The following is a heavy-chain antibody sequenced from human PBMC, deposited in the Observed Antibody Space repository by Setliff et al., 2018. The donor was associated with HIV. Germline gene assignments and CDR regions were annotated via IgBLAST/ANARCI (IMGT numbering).Heavy chain of an antibody. CDR3: ARGARRYNYGYWFYHGMDV. J-gene: IGHJ6*02. D-gene: IGHD5-18*01. V-gene: IGHV4-61*09. Sequence: PSETLSLTCSVSGVSMSSSNYYWSWIRQPAGKGPEWIGHIYTSGSTNYNPSLKYNPSLKSRVAISVDTSRKQFSLKVNSVTAADTAVYYCARGARRYNYGYWFYHGMDVWGQGTTVTVSS. CDR1: GVSMSSSNYY. CDR2: IYTSGST.